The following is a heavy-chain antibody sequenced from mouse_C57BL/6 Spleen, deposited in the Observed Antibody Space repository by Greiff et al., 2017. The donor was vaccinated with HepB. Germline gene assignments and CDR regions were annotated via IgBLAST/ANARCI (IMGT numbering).Heavy chain of an antibody. CDR1: GFTFSDYY. Sequence: EVQLVESEGGLVQPGRSMKPSCTASGFTFSDYYMAWVRQVPEKGLEWVANINYDGSSTYYLDSLKSRFIISRDNAKNILYLQMSSLKSEDTATYYCAREGGSSFSMDYWGQGTSVTVSS. J-gene: IGHJ4*01. CDR3: AREGGSSFSMDY. D-gene: IGHD1-1*01. V-gene: IGHV5-16*01. CDR2: INYDGSST.